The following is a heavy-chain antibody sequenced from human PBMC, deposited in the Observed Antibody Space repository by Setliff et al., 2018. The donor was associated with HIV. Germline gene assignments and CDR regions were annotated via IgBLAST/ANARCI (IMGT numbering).Heavy chain of an antibody. D-gene: IGHD1-26*01. CDR2: LWYDGGKK. J-gene: IGHJ6*03. CDR3: ARDAWELHPRGYYYYYMDV. CDR1: GFTLSVYG. Sequence: GGSLRLSCEGSGFTLSVYGMHWVRQAPGKGLEWVAVLWYDGGKKHYADSLKGRFTISRDNSKNTLYLQMNSLRAEDTALYHCARDAWELHPRGYYYYYMDVWGRGTTVTVSS. V-gene: IGHV3-33*01.